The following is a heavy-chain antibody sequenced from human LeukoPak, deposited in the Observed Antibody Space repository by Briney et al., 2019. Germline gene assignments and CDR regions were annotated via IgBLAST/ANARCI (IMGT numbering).Heavy chain of an antibody. CDR3: ARYTYDSNGYYFMYY. J-gene: IGHJ4*02. Sequence: SETLSLTCTVSGGSISSYYWSWIRQPPGKGLEWIGYIYYSGSTNYNPSLKSRVTISVDTSKNQFSLKLSSVTAADTAVYYCARYTYDSNGYYFMYYWGQGTLVTVSS. CDR2: IYYSGST. CDR1: GGSISSYY. V-gene: IGHV4-59*01. D-gene: IGHD3-22*01.